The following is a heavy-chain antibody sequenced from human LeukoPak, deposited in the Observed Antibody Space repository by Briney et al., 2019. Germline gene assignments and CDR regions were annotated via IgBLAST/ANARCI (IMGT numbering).Heavy chain of an antibody. CDR2: VNHRGST. CDR1: GGSFSGLY. J-gene: IGHJ4*02. D-gene: IGHD4-11*01. CDR3: AGRLYFDY. Sequence: SETLSLTCAVYGGSFSGLYWSWIRQPPGKGLEWIGEVNHRGSTNYNPSLKSRVAISVDTSNNQFSLKLSSVTAADTAVYYCAGRLYFDYWGQGTLVTVSS. V-gene: IGHV4-34*01.